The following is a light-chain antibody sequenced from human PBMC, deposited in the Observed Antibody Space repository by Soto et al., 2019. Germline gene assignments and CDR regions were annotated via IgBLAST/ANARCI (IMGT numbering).Light chain of an antibody. CDR1: QSISTW. Sequence: DIQMTQSPSTLSASVGDRVTITCRASQSISTWLAWYQEKPGKAPKLVIYDGSSLGSGVPSRFSGSGSGTEFSLTISSLQPEDFATYYCQQYNANFGQGTRLEIK. V-gene: IGKV1-5*01. J-gene: IGKJ2*01. CDR3: QQYNAN. CDR2: DGS.